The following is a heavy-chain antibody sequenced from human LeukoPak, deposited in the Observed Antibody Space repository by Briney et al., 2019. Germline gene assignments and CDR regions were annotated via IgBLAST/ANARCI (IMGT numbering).Heavy chain of an antibody. CDR1: GFTFSSYG. V-gene: IGHV3-30*02. Sequence: GGSLRLSCAASGFTFSSYGMHWVRQAPGRGLEWVAFIRYDGSNKYYADSVKGRFTISRDNSKNTLYLQMNSPRAEDTAVYYCAKDARPVSYNWFDPWGQGTLVTVSS. D-gene: IGHD6-6*01. J-gene: IGHJ5*02. CDR2: IRYDGSNK. CDR3: AKDARPVSYNWFDP.